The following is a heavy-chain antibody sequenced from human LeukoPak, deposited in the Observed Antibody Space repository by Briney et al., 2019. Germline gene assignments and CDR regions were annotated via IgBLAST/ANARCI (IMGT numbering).Heavy chain of an antibody. V-gene: IGHV3-53*01. Sequence: GGSLRLSCAASGFTVSSNYMSWVRQAPGKGLEWVSVIYSGGSTYYADSVKGRFTISRDNSKNTLYLQMNSLRAEDTAVYYCARADYDFWSGYYSLNAFDIWGQGTMVTVSS. J-gene: IGHJ3*02. CDR2: IYSGGST. CDR3: ARADYDFWSGYYSLNAFDI. CDR1: GFTVSSNY. D-gene: IGHD3-3*01.